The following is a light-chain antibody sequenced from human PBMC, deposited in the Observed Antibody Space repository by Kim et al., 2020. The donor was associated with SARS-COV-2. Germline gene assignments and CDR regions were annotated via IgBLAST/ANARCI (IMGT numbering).Light chain of an antibody. Sequence: VAPGERATLSCRASQRISFSLAWYKTKPGRAPRLLISGASTRATGIPARFSGSGSGTEFTLSISSLQSEDFAVNYCQQYNNWPYTVGQGTRLEI. CDR2: GAS. CDR1: QRISFS. V-gene: IGKV3-15*01. J-gene: IGKJ2*01. CDR3: QQYNNWPYT.